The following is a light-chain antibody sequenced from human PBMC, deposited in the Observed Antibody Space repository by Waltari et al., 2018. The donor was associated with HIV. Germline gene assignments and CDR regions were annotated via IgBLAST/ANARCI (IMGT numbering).Light chain of an antibody. J-gene: IGLJ1*01. CDR2: EVN. CDR3: SSYAGTRYV. CDR1: SSDVAGYNY. V-gene: IGLV2-8*01. Sequence: QSALTQPPSASGSPGQSVTISCTGTSSDVAGYNYVSWYQQHPGKAPKLIIYEVNKRPSGVPDRFSGSKSGNTASLTVSGLQAEDEADYYCSSYAGTRYVFGTGTKGTVL.